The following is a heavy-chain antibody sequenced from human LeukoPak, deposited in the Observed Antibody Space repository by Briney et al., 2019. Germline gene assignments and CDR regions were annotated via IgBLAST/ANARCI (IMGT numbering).Heavy chain of an antibody. D-gene: IGHD3-22*01. CDR3: ARTTYYYDSSGCIFDY. V-gene: IGHV1-69*05. CDR2: IIPIFGTA. CDR1: GGTFSSYA. J-gene: IGHJ4*02. Sequence: ASVKVSCKASGGTFSSYAISWVRQAPGQGLEWMGRIIPIFGTANYAQKFQGRVTITTDESTSTAYMELSSLRSEDTAVYYCARTTYYYDSSGCIFDYWGQGTLVTVSS.